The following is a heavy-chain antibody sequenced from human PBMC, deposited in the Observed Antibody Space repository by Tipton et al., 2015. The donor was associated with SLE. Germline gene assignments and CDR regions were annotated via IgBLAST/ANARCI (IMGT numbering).Heavy chain of an antibody. J-gene: IGHJ4*02. CDR1: GVSITSGAYY. CDR2: IYISGST. V-gene: IGHV4-61*02. D-gene: IGHD1-26*01. Sequence: TLSLTCTVSGVSITSGAYYWSWIRQPAGKGLEWIGRIYISGSTNYNASLKSRVTISVDASKNRFSLELTSVTAADTAVYYCARGSGSYVSRLDYWGQGMLVTVSS. CDR3: ARGSGSYVSRLDY.